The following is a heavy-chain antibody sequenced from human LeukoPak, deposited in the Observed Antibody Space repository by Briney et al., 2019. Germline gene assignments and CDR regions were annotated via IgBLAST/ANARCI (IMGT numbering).Heavy chain of an antibody. CDR2: MNPNSGNT. CDR3: ARGLRYQLLSGKRRYNWFDP. D-gene: IGHD2-2*01. CDR1: GYTFTSYD. V-gene: IGHV1-8*03. Sequence: ASVKVSCKASGYTFTSYDINWVRQATGQGLEWMGWMNPNSGNTGYAQKFQGRVTITRNTSISTAYMELSSLRSEGTAVYYCARGLRYQLLSGKRRYNWFDPWGQGTLVTVSS. J-gene: IGHJ5*02.